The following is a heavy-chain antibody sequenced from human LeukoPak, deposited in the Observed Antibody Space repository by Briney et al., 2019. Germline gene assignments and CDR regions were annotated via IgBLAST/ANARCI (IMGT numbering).Heavy chain of an antibody. J-gene: IGHJ6*02. CDR2: FDPEDGET. D-gene: IGHD3-10*01. V-gene: IGHV1-24*01. CDR1: GYTLTELS. CDR3: ATVNTMVRGVPSLYYYYGMDV. Sequence: GASVKVSCKVSGYTLTELSMHRVRQAPGKGLEWMGGFDPEDGETIYAQKFQGRVTMTEDTSTDTAYMELSSLRSEDTAVYYCATVNTMVRGVPSLYYYYGMDVWGQGTTVTVSS.